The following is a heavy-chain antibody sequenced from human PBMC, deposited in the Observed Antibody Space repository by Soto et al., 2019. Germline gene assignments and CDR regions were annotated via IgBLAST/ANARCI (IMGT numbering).Heavy chain of an antibody. D-gene: IGHD3-22*01. V-gene: IGHV3-23*01. CDR2: ISGSGGST. CDR3: AKVYYYDSSGYLDY. Sequence: GGSLRLSCAASGFTFSIYAMSWVRHAPGKGLEWVSAISGSGGSTYYADSVKGRFTISRDNSKNTLYLQMNSLRAEDTAVYYCAKVYYYDSSGYLDYWGQGTLVTVSS. CDR1: GFTFSIYA. J-gene: IGHJ4*02.